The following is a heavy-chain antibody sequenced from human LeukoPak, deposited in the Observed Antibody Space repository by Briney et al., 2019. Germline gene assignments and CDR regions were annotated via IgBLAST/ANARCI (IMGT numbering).Heavy chain of an antibody. J-gene: IGHJ4*02. Sequence: ASVKVSCKASGGTFSSYAISWVRQAPGQGLEWMGGIIPIFGTANCAQKFQGRVTITTDESTSTAYMELSSLRSEDTAVYYCARAPYYDFWSGYWSGFDYWGQGTLVTVSS. CDR1: GGTFSSYA. CDR2: IIPIFGTA. D-gene: IGHD3-3*01. CDR3: ARAPYYDFWSGYWSGFDY. V-gene: IGHV1-69*05.